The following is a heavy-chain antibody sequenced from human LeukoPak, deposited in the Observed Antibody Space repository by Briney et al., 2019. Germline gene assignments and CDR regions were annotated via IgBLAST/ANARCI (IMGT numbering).Heavy chain of an antibody. V-gene: IGHV3-66*01. CDR1: GFTVSSKD. J-gene: IGHJ6*02. Sequence: GGSLRLSCAASGFTVSSKDMSWVRQAPGKGLEWVPVIYRGGSTYYADSVKGRFTISRDNSKNTLYLQMNTLRAEDTAVYYCASLYYNAMDVWGQGTTVTVSS. D-gene: IGHD3-10*01. CDR3: ASLYYNAMDV. CDR2: IYRGGST.